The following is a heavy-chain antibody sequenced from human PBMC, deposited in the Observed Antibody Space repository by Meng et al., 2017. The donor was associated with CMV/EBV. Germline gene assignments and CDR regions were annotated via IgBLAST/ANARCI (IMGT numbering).Heavy chain of an antibody. CDR2: ISYDGSNK. J-gene: IGHJ4*02. CDR1: GFTFSSYA. CDR3: ASNSALYCSGGSCYSENYFDF. D-gene: IGHD2-15*01. V-gene: IGHV3-30-3*01. Sequence: GGSLRLSCAASGFTFSSYAMSWVRQAPGKGLEWVAVISYDGSNKYYADSVKGRFTISRDNSKNTLYLQMNSLRAEDTAVYYCASNSALYCSGGSCYSENYFDFWGQGTLVTVSS.